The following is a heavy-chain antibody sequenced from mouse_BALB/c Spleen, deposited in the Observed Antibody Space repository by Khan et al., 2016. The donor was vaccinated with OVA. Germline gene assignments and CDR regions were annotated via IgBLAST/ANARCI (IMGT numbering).Heavy chain of an antibody. CDR3: ETKDYYYYNPFHY. D-gene: IGHD2-4*01. CDR1: GYSITSEYA. J-gene: IGHJ3*01. CDR2: INYSGNT. V-gene: IGHV3-2*02. Sequence: EVQLQESGPGLVKPSQSLSLTCTVTGYSITSEYAWNWIRQFPGNKLEWMGYINYSGNTRYNPSLKSRTSINRDTSKNQFFLQYNSVTTEVTATYYYETKDYYYYNPFHYWGQGTLVTVSA.